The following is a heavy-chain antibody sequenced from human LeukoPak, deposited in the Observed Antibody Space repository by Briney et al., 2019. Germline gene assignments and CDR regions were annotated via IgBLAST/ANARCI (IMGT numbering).Heavy chain of an antibody. CDR2: IDPSDSYT. V-gene: IGHV5-10-1*01. D-gene: IGHD3-10*01. J-gene: IGHJ3*02. Sequence: GESLKISCKGSGYSFTSYWISWVRQMPGKGLEWMGKIDPSDSYTNYSPSFQGHVTISADKSISTAYLQWSSLKASDTAMYYCARLFYYGSGSYFDAFDIWGQGTMVTVSS. CDR1: GYSFTSYW. CDR3: ARLFYYGSGSYFDAFDI.